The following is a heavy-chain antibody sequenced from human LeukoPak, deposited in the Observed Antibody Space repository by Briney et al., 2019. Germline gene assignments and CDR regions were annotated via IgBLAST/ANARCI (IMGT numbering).Heavy chain of an antibody. J-gene: IGHJ4*02. CDR1: GDSISSYY. CDR3: ARGGGLGYCSSTSRYAFDY. Sequence: SETLSLTCTVSGDSISSYYWSWIRQPPGKGLEWIGYIYYSGSTNYNPSLKSRVTISVDTSKNQFSLKLSSVTAADTAVYYCARGGGLGYCSSTSRYAFDYWGQGTLVTVSS. D-gene: IGHD2-2*01. CDR2: IYYSGST. V-gene: IGHV4-59*01.